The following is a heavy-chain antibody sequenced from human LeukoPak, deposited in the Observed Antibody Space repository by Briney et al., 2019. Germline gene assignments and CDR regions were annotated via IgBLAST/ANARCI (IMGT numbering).Heavy chain of an antibody. Sequence: GGSLRLSCASSGFTFSNYEMNWVRQAPWKGLEWVSYIDSSCSTILYADSVRGRFTISRDNAKNSVYLQMNSLRAEDTATYYCVRTSYYDTSTSYYIRKHFDFWGQGTLVTVSS. CDR3: VRTSYYDTSTSYYIRKHFDF. D-gene: IGHD3-22*01. V-gene: IGHV3-48*03. CDR1: GFTFSNYE. J-gene: IGHJ4*02. CDR2: IDSSCSTI.